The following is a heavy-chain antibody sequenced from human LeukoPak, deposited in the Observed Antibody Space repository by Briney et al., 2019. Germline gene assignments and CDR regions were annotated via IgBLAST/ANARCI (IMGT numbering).Heavy chain of an antibody. Sequence: GGPLRLSCAASGFTVSSNYMSWVRQAPGKGLEWVSVIYSGGSTYYADSVKGRFTISRDNSKNTLYLQMNSLRAEDTAVYYCARDAGYSSSVDYWGQGTLVTVSS. CDR2: IYSGGST. D-gene: IGHD6-13*01. CDR1: GFTVSSNY. J-gene: IGHJ4*02. V-gene: IGHV3-66*01. CDR3: ARDAGYSSSVDY.